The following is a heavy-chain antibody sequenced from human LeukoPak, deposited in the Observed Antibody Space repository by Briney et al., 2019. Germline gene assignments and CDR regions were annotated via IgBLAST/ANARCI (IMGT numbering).Heavy chain of an antibody. V-gene: IGHV3-21*01. Sequence: GGSLRLSCAASGFTFSSYSMNWVRQAPGKGLEWVSFIRSRSSYIYYADSVKGRFTISRDNAKNSLYLQMNSLRAKDTAVYYCARPGIAVAGEFFDYWGQGTLVTLSS. CDR2: IRSRSSYI. CDR1: GFTFSSYS. CDR3: ARPGIAVAGEFFDY. D-gene: IGHD6-19*01. J-gene: IGHJ4*02.